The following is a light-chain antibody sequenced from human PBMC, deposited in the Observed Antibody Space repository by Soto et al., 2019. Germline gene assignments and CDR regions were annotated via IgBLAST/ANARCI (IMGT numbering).Light chain of an antibody. CDR3: QQRANWPLTT. Sequence: EIVLTQSPATLSLSPGERATLSCRASQSVSNFLAWYQQKPGQAPRLLIYDASNRATGIPARFSVSGSGTDFTLTIRSLEPEDFAIYYCQQRANWPLTTVGHGTRLEIK. V-gene: IGKV3-11*01. CDR1: QSVSNF. J-gene: IGKJ5*01. CDR2: DAS.